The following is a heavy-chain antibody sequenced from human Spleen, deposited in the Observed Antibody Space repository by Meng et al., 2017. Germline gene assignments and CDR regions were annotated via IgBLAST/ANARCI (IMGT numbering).Heavy chain of an antibody. CDR2: IYYTGRT. V-gene: IGHV4-30-4*01. J-gene: IGHJ5*02. CDR3: ARASYSYDSWFDP. Sequence: QVQLQESGPGLVEPSQTLSLPCTVSSGSITSGDYSWSWIRQPPGKGLEWIGYIYYTGRTYYNPSLESRVTISVDTSRSQFSLNLNTVTAADTALYYCARASYSYDSWFDPWGQGTLVTVSS. CDR1: SGSITSGDYS. D-gene: IGHD5-18*01.